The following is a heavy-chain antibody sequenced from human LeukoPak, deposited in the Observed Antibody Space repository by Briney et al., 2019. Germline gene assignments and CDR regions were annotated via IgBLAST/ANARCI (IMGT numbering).Heavy chain of an antibody. J-gene: IGHJ4*02. Sequence: GGSLRLSCAASGFTFSTYTMNWVRQAPGKGLEWVSYITTRSNTKLYADSVRGRFTISRDNAKNSLYLQMNSLRDEDTAVYYCARDPLSSSSFDLWGQGTLVTVSS. D-gene: IGHD6-13*01. CDR3: ARDPLSSSSFDL. CDR2: ITTRSNTK. V-gene: IGHV3-48*02. CDR1: GFTFSTYT.